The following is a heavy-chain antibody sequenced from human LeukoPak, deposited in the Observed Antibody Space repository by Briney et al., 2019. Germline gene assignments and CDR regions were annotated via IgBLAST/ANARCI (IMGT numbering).Heavy chain of an antibody. CDR3: GEFDY. CDR2: ISYDGSEK. V-gene: IGHV3-30*01. J-gene: IGHJ4*02. Sequence: PGRSLRLSCAASEFTFSRYAMHWVRQAPGKGLEWVALISYDGSEKYYADSVRGRFTISRDDSKNTLYLQMNSLRAEDTAVYYCGEFDYWGQGTLVTVSS. CDR1: EFTFSRYA.